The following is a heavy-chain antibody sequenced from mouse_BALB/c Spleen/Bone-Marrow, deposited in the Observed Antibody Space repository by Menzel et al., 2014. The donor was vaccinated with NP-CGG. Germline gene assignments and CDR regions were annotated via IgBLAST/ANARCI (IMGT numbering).Heavy chain of an antibody. V-gene: IGHV1-20*02. CDR3: ARGEDYGRGSWFAY. Sequence: EVQLQQSGPELVKPVASVKISCKASGYSFTGYFMNWVMQSHGKSLEWIGRINPYNGDTFYNQKFKGKATLTVDKSSSTAHMELRSLASEDSAVYYRARGEDYGRGSWFAYWGQGTLVTVSA. D-gene: IGHD2-4*01. J-gene: IGHJ3*01. CDR2: INPYNGDT. CDR1: GYSFTGYF.